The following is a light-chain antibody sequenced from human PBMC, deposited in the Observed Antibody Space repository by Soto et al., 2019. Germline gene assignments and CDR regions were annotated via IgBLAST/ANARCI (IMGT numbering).Light chain of an antibody. Sequence: EIVLTQSPGTLSLSPGERATHSCRASQSVSSDYLVWYQQKPGQAPRPLIYGASTRATGIPDRFSGSGSGTDFTLTISRLEPEDFAVYYCQQYAGSSHTFGQGTKLEIK. CDR1: QSVSSDY. CDR2: GAS. CDR3: QQYAGSSHT. J-gene: IGKJ2*01. V-gene: IGKV3-20*01.